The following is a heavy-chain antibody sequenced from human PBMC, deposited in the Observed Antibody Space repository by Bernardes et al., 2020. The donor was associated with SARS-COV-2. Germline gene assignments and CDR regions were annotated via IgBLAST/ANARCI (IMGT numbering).Heavy chain of an antibody. D-gene: IGHD5-18*01. CDR2: FSGSGGDT. CDR3: ARGYSYGYALYYFDY. V-gene: IGHV3-23*01. CDR1: GFTFSSYA. Sequence: GGSLRLSCAASGFTFSSYAMSWVRQAPGKGLEWVSGFSGSGGDTYYADSVKGRFTISRDNAKNSLYLQMNSLRAEDTAVYYCARGYSYGYALYYFDYWGQGTLVTVSS. J-gene: IGHJ4*02.